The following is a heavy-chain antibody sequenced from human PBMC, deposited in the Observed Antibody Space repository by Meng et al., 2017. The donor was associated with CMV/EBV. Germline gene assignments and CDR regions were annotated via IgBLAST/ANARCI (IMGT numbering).Heavy chain of an antibody. CDR1: GGIFSSDA. D-gene: IGHD2-2*01. CDR2: IIPICGTA. CDR3: ARDQNIVVVPAARNEYGMDV. V-gene: IGHV1-69*05. J-gene: IGHJ6*02. Sequence: SVKVCCKASGGIFSSDAISGVRQAPGQGLEWMGGIIPICGTANYAQKCQGRVTIATDDSTSTAYMELSSLRSEDTAVYYCARDQNIVVVPAARNEYGMDVWGQGTTVTVSS.